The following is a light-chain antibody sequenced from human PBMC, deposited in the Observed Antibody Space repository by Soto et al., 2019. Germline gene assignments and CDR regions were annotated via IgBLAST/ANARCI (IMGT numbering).Light chain of an antibody. CDR3: QQCYSPPLT. Sequence: DIQMTQSPSSLSASVGDRVTITCRASQSISSYLNWYQQKPGKAPKLLIYAASSLQGGVPSRFSGSGSGTEFTLTISSLQHEDFATYYCQQCYSPPLTFGGGTKVEIK. CDR2: AAS. CDR1: QSISSY. V-gene: IGKV1-39*01. J-gene: IGKJ4*01.